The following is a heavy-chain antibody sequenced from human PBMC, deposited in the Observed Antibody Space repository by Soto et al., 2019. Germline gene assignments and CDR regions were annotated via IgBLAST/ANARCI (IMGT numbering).Heavy chain of an antibody. CDR2: IHYSGSI. Sequence: SETMSLTFTVSGCSISSYHWTWIRQSPGKGLEWIGYIHYSGSIIYNPSFKSRVTISVDTSKNQFSLQLSSVTAADTAVYFCAREDDGGDRDYYGLDVWGQGTTVTVSS. CDR1: GCSISSYH. J-gene: IGHJ6*02. CDR3: AREDDGGDRDYYGLDV. D-gene: IGHD2-21*02. V-gene: IGHV4-59*12.